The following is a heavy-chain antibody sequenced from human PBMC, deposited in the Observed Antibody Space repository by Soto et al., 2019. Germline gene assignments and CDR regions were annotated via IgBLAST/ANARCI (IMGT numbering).Heavy chain of an antibody. CDR3: ARSIAARTPDGFDY. Sequence: PSETLSLTCAVYCGSFSGYYWSWIRQPPGKGLEWIGEINHSGSTNYNPSLKSRVTISLDKSKNQFSLKLSSVTAADTAVYYCARSIAARTPDGFDYWGQGTQVTVSS. CDR1: CGSFSGYY. J-gene: IGHJ4*02. CDR2: INHSGST. D-gene: IGHD6-6*01. V-gene: IGHV4-34*01.